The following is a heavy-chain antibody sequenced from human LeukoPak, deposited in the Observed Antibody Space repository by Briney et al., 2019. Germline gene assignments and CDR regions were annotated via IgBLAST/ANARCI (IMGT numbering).Heavy chain of an antibody. CDR1: GGTFSSHA. V-gene: IGHV1-69*13. CDR2: IIPIFGTA. CDR3: ARDSSEFRSLIPH. D-gene: IGHD2-21*01. J-gene: IGHJ1*01. Sequence: SVKVSCKASGGTFSSHAISWVRQAPGQGLEWMGGIIPIFGTAKYAQKFQGRVTITADESTSTAYMELSSLRSEDTAVYYCARDSSEFRSLIPHWGQGTLVTVSS.